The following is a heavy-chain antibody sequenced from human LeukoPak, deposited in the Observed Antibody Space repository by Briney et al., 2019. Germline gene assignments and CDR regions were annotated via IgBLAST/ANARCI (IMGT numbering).Heavy chain of an antibody. CDR2: IYYNGST. V-gene: IGHV4-30-4*08. CDR3: GRTSLGGAWFDP. CDR1: GGSISSGDYY. J-gene: IGHJ5*02. D-gene: IGHD3-10*01. Sequence: PSETLSLTCTVSGGSISSGDYYWSWIRQPPGKGLEWIGYIYYNGSTYYNPSLKSRVTISVDTSKNQFSLKLSSVTAADTAVYYCGRTSLGGAWFDPWGQGTLVTVSS.